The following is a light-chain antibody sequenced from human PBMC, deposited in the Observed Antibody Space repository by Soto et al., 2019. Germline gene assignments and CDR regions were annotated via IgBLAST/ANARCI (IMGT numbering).Light chain of an antibody. J-gene: IGKJ1*01. CDR1: QSVSSY. Sequence: EIVLTQSPATLSLSPGERATLSCMASQSVSSYLAWHQQKPGQAPRLLIYDASNRATGIPARFSGSGSGTDFTLTISSLEPEDFAVYYCQQRSNWPWTFGQGTKVDIK. V-gene: IGKV3-11*01. CDR2: DAS. CDR3: QQRSNWPWT.